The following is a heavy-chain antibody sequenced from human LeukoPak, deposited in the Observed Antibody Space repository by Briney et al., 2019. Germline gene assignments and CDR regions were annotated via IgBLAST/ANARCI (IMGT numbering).Heavy chain of an antibody. V-gene: IGHV3-23*01. CDR3: AELGITMIGGV. Sequence: GGSLRLSCAASGFTFSSYGMSWVRQAPGKGLEWVSAISGNGGSTGYADSVKGRFTISRDNAKNSLYLQMNSLRAEDTAVYYCAELGITMIGGVWGKGTTVTISS. J-gene: IGHJ6*04. D-gene: IGHD3-10*02. CDR1: GFTFSSYG. CDR2: ISGNGGST.